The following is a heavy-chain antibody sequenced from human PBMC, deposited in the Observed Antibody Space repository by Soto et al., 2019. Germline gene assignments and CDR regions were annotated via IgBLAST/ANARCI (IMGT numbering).Heavy chain of an antibody. J-gene: IGHJ6*02. D-gene: IGHD6-19*01. CDR3: AKDTGVWYSSGWAMDV. CDR2: ISGSGGST. CDR1: GFTFSSYA. V-gene: IGHV3-23*01. Sequence: PGGSLRLSCAASGFTFSSYAMSWVRQAPGKGLEWVSAISGSGGSTYYADSVKGRFTISRDNSKNTLYLQMNSLRAEDTAVYYCAKDTGVWYSSGWAMDVWGQGTTVTVSS.